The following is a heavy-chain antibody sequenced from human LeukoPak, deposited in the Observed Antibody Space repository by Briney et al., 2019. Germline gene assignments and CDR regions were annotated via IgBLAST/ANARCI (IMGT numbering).Heavy chain of an antibody. CDR3: ARLPDSSSWTFDY. CDR1: GGSFSGYY. D-gene: IGHD6-13*01. CDR2: INHSGST. J-gene: IGHJ4*02. V-gene: IGHV4-34*01. Sequence: PSETLSLTCAVYGGSFSGYYWSWIRQPPGKGLEWIGEINHSGSTNYNPSLKSRVTISVDTSKNQFSLKLSSVTAADTAVYYCARLPDSSSWTFDYWGQGTLVTVSS.